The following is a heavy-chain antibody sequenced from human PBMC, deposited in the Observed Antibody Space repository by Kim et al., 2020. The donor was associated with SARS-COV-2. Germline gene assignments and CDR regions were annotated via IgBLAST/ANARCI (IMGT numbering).Heavy chain of an antibody. Sequence: GGSPRLSCAASGFTFSSYAMHWVRQAPGKGLEWVAVISYNGSNKYYADSVKGRFTISRDNSKNTLYLQMNSLRAEDTAVYYCARDYHSSDGDYYYGMDVWGQGTTVTVSS. CDR1: GFTFSSYA. CDR2: ISYNGSNK. CDR3: ARDYHSSDGDYYYGMDV. J-gene: IGHJ6*02. V-gene: IGHV3-30-3*01. D-gene: IGHD6-25*01.